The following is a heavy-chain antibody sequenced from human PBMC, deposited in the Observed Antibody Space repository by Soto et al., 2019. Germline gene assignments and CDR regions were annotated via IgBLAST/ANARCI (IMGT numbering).Heavy chain of an antibody. D-gene: IGHD6-19*01. V-gene: IGHV4-59*01. Sequence: QVQLQESGPGLVKPSETLSLTCTVSGGSISSYYWSWIRQPPGKGLEWIGYIYYSGSTNYNPSLKSRVTIPVDTSKNQFSLKLSSVTAADTAVYYCARIGIAVAGTPLRYFDLWGRGTLVTVSS. CDR2: IYYSGST. J-gene: IGHJ2*01. CDR1: GGSISSYY. CDR3: ARIGIAVAGTPLRYFDL.